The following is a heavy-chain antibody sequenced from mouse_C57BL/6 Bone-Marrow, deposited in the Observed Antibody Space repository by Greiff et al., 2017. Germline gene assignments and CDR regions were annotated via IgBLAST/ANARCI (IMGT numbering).Heavy chain of an antibody. CDR2: IYPGSGST. V-gene: IGHV1-55*01. CDR3: ARLLRWYFDV. J-gene: IGHJ1*03. CDR1: GYTFTSYW. Sequence: QVQLQQPGAELVKPGASVKMSCKASGYTFTSYWITWVKQRPGQGLEWIGDIYPGSGSTKYNEKFKGKATLTADTSSSTAYMQLSSLTSEDSAVYYCARLLRWYFDVWGTGTTVTVSS. D-gene: IGHD1-1*01.